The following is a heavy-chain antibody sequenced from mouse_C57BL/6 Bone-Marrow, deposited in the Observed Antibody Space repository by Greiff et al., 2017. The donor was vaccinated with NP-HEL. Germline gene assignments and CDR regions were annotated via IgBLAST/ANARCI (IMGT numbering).Heavy chain of an antibody. Sequence: EVHLVESGGGLVQPGGSLSLSCAASGFTFTDYYMSWVRQPPGKALEWLGFIRHKANGYTSEYSASVKGRFTISRYTSQSILYLQMNALRADDSATCYCARSIYDDYADDPFYAMDYWGQGTAVTVSA. J-gene: IGHJ4*01. D-gene: IGHD2-4*01. CDR2: IRHKANGYTS. CDR3: ARSIYDDYADDPFYAMDY. V-gene: IGHV7-3*01. CDR1: GFTFTDYY.